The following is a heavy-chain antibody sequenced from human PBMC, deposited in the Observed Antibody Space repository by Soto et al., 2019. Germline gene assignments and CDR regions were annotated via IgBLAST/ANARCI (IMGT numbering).Heavy chain of an antibody. CDR1: GYTFTGYY. CDR2: VNPDSGGP. D-gene: IGHD3-10*01. CDR3: ARDSDYHGSGTFYA. J-gene: IGHJ4*02. V-gene: IGHV1-2*02. Sequence: ASVEVSCKASGYTFTGYYIHWVRQAPGQGLEWMGWVNPDSGGPNYAQRFQGRVSMTRDTSISTAYMELSRLRSDDTAVYYCARDSDYHGSGTFYAWGQGTMLTV.